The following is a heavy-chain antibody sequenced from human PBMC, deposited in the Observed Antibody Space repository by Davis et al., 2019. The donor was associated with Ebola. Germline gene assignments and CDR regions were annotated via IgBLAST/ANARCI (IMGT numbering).Heavy chain of an antibody. CDR3: ARDGLTTFYYYGMDV. CDR2: INSDGSST. D-gene: IGHD4-11*01. Sequence: PGGSLRLSCAASGFTFSSYWMHWVRQAPGKGLVWVSRINSDGSSTSYADSVKGRFTISRDNAKNSLYLQMNSLRAEDTAVYYCARDGLTTFYYYGMDVWGQGTTVTVSS. V-gene: IGHV3-74*01. CDR1: GFTFSSYW. J-gene: IGHJ6*02.